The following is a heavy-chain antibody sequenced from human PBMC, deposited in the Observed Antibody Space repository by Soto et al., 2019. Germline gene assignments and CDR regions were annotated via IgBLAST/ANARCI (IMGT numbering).Heavy chain of an antibody. CDR1: GDSVSGNSAA. Sequence: SQTLSLTCAISGDSVSGNSAAWNWIRQSPSRALEWLGRTYYRSRWYNDYAVYVKSRRTVIPDKSKNQFSLHLNSVTPQDTAVYYCAREFTYYVSSYNYLDYWGQGALVTVSS. CDR3: AREFTYYVSSYNYLDY. D-gene: IGHD3-16*01. J-gene: IGHJ4*02. V-gene: IGHV6-1*01. CDR2: TYYRSRWYN.